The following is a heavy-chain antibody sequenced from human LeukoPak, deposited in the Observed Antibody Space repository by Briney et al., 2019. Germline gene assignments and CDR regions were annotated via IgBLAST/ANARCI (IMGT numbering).Heavy chain of an antibody. D-gene: IGHD3-10*01. CDR2: INHSGST. J-gene: IGHJ5*02. V-gene: IGHV4-34*01. Sequence: SETLSLTCAVYGGSFSGYYWSWIRQPPGKGPEWIGEINHSGSTNYNPSLKSRVTISVDTSKNQFSLKLSSVTAADTAVYYCARVPQVRGANRPSFAPWGQGTLVTVSS. CDR3: ARVPQVRGANRPSFAP. CDR1: GGSFSGYY.